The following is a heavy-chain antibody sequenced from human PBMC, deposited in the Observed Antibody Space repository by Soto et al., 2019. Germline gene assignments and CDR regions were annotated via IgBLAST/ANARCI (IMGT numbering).Heavy chain of an antibody. CDR3: AKSVGAYRHPYKGMDV. V-gene: IGHV3-30*18. CDR2: ISYDGSEE. CDR1: APTVSNYG. J-gene: IGHJ6*02. Sequence: GGSLRLSCVGSAPTVSNYGMHWVRQAPGKGLEWVALISYDGSEEYYADSVKGRFTLSRDNSKNNIYLEMKGLRPEDTAVYYCAKSVGAYRHPYKGMDVWGLGTTVTVSS. D-gene: IGHD3-16*02.